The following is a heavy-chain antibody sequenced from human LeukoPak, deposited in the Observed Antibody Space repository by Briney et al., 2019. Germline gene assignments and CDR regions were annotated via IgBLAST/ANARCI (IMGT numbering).Heavy chain of an antibody. CDR1: GFTFSSYS. V-gene: IGHV3-7*01. Sequence: PGGSLRLSCAASGFTFSSYSMNWVRQAPGKGLEWVAKIKQDGGEKYYVDSVKGRFTISRDNTKNSLYLQMNSLRAEDTAVYYCASKQWLVSDFDYWGQGTLVTVSS. J-gene: IGHJ4*02. D-gene: IGHD6-19*01. CDR2: IKQDGGEK. CDR3: ASKQWLVSDFDY.